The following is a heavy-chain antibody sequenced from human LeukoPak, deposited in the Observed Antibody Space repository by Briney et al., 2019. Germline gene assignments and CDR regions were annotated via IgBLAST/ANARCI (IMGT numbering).Heavy chain of an antibody. CDR1: GFTFSSYS. CDR3: ARDRDSSSWYSARFGY. D-gene: IGHD6-13*01. J-gene: IGHJ4*02. CDR2: ISSSSSYI. Sequence: PGGSLRLSCAASGFTFSSYSMNWVRQAPGKGLEWGSSISSSSSYIYYADSVKGRFTISRDNAKNSLYLQMNSLRAEDTAVYYCARDRDSSSWYSARFGYWGLGTLVTVSS. V-gene: IGHV3-21*01.